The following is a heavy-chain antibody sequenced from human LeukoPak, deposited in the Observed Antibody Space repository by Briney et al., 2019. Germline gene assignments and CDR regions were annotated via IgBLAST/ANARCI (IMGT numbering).Heavy chain of an antibody. Sequence: SETLSLTCTVSGGSISSSSYFWGWIRQPPGKGLEWIGEIYHSGNTNYNPSLKSRVTISVDKSKNQFSLKLSSVTAADTAVYFCAREAYDSSGYYSDYWGQGTLVTVSS. D-gene: IGHD3-22*01. J-gene: IGHJ4*02. V-gene: IGHV4-39*07. CDR1: GGSISSSSYF. CDR3: AREAYDSSGYYSDY. CDR2: IYHSGNT.